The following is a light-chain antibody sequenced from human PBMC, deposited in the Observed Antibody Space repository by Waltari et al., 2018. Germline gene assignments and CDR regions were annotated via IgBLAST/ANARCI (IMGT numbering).Light chain of an antibody. CDR3: MQATNWPVT. CDR2: KVS. V-gene: IGKV2-30*02. J-gene: IGKJ1*01. Sequence: DVVMTQSPLSLPVSLGQSASISCSSSQSLVHTDGHTYLHWFQQRPGQSPRRLIYKVSNRDSGVPDRFSGSGSDTAFTLKISRVEAEDVGIYYCMQATNWPVTFGQGTKVEIQ. CDR1: QSLVHTDGHTY.